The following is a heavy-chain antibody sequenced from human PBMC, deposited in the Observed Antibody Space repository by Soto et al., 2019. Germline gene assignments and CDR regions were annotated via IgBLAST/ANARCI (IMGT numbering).Heavy chain of an antibody. V-gene: IGHV3-21*01. CDR1: GFTFSYYS. CDR3: AHREGDDYVWGSYKDAFDM. CDR2: ITSSSNSI. J-gene: IGHJ3*02. D-gene: IGHD3-16*01. Sequence: GGSLRLSCAASGFTFSYYSMTWVRQAPGQGLECVSSITSSSNSIYYADSVKGRFTVSRDDANNSLYLQMSSRRAEDTAVYYCAHREGDDYVWGSYKDAFDMWGRGTMVTVSS.